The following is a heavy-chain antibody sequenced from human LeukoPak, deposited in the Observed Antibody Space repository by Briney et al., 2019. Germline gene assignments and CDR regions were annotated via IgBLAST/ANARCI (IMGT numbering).Heavy chain of an antibody. CDR1: GFTFSSYE. CDR2: ISSSGSTI. Sequence: PGGSLRLSCAASGFTFSSYEMNWVRQAPGKGLEWVSYISSSGSTIYYADSVKGRFTISRDNAKNSLYLQMNSLRAEDTAVYYCARGGDYGSGSIFDIWGQGTMVTVSS. J-gene: IGHJ3*02. CDR3: ARGGDYGSGSIFDI. D-gene: IGHD3-10*01. V-gene: IGHV3-48*03.